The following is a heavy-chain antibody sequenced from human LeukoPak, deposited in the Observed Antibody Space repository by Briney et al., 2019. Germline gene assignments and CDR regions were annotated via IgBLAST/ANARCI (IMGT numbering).Heavy chain of an antibody. D-gene: IGHD1-26*01. J-gene: IGHJ4*02. CDR3: AKDFVPRGGSYFPGFDY. V-gene: IGHV3-30-3*01. Sequence: PGGSLRLSCAASGFIFSTYTMHWVRQAPGKGLEWVAVISYGGSNKYYADSVKGRFTISRDNSKNTLYLQMNSLRTEDTAVYYCAKDFVPRGGSYFPGFDYWGQGTLVIVSS. CDR2: ISYGGSNK. CDR1: GFIFSTYT.